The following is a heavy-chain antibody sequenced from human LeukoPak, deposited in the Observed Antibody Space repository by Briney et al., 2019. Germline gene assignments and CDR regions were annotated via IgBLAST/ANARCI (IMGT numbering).Heavy chain of an antibody. D-gene: IGHD1-14*01. CDR3: ARQTGSREDY. V-gene: IGHV3-53*01. CDR2: MSGSGITT. Sequence: PGGSLRLSCAASGFTVSSNYMSWVRQAPGKGLEWVSTMSGSGITTYDADSVKGRFTITRDNSKNTLYLQMNSLRAEDTAVYYCARQTGSREDYWGQGTLVTVSS. J-gene: IGHJ4*02. CDR1: GFTVSSNY.